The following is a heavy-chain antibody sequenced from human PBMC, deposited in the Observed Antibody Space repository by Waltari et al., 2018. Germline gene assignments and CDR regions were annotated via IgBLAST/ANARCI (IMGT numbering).Heavy chain of an antibody. D-gene: IGHD2-15*01. V-gene: IGHV4-4*02. CDR3: ARDRGRGLYLDS. J-gene: IGHJ4*02. Sequence: QLKLQESGPGLVKPSGTLSLTCGVTGDSMSRSDCWSWVRQPPGKGLEGIGQVRGDGGTKYNPPCAGRVTMSLDTSNSQFSLRMTSATAADTAVYYCARDRGRGLYLDSWGPGTLVTVSP. CDR1: GDSMSRSDC. CDR2: VRGDGGT.